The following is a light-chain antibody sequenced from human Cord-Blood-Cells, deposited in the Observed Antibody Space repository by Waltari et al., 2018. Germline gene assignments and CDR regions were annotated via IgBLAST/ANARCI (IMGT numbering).Light chain of an antibody. CDR3: VLYMGSGIWV. CDR2: STN. J-gene: IGLJ3*02. V-gene: IGLV8-61*01. CDR1: SGSVSTSYY. Sequence: QTVVTLERWFSMTTGGTVTLTCGLSSGSVSTSYYPSWYQQTPGQAPRTLIYSTNTRSSGVPDRFSGSILGNKASLTITGAQADDESDYYCVLYMGSGIWVFGGGTKLTVL.